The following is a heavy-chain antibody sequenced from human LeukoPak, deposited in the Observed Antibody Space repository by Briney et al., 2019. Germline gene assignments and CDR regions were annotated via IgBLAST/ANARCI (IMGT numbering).Heavy chain of an antibody. Sequence: ASVKVSCKASGGTFSSYAISWVRQAPGQGLEWMGWISAYNGNTNYAQKLQGRVTMTTDASTSTAYMELRSLRSDDTAVYYCARERPGALSSWGQGTLVTVSS. CDR1: GGTFSSYA. CDR2: ISAYNGNT. D-gene: IGHD3-10*01. CDR3: ARERPGALSS. J-gene: IGHJ4*02. V-gene: IGHV1-18*01.